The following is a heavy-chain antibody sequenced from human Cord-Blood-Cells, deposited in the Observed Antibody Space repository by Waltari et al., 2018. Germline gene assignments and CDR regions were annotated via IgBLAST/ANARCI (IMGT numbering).Heavy chain of an antibody. CDR2: SGTAGNT. J-gene: IGHJ2*01. CDR3: ARSRDFDL. V-gene: IGHV3-13*01. D-gene: IGHD3-10*01. Sequence: EVQLVESGGGLVQPGGSLRLSCAASGFTFSSYDMHWVRQATGKCLEWVSASGTAGNTYYPGSVKGRFTISRENAKNSLYLQMNSLRAGDTAVYYCARSRDFDLWGRGTLVTVSS. CDR1: GFTFSSYD.